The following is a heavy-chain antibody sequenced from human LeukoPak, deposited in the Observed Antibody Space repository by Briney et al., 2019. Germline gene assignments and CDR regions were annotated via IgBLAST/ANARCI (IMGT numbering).Heavy chain of an antibody. V-gene: IGHV3-66*01. CDR2: IYSGGST. Sequence: GGSLRLSCAASGFSVSNNYMNWVRQAPGKGLEWVSVIYSGGSTYYADSVKGRFTISRDNPKNTVYLQMNSLRAEDTAVYHCANQPRNSNWYYFDNWGQGTLVTVSS. D-gene: IGHD2/OR15-2a*01. CDR3: ANQPRNSNWYYFDN. CDR1: GFSVSNNY. J-gene: IGHJ4*02.